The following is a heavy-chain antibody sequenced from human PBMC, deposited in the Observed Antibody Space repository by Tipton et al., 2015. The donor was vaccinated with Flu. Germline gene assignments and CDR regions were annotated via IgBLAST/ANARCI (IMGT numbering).Heavy chain of an antibody. D-gene: IGHD3-10*02. CDR3: ARHTGDSVRGVIDY. V-gene: IGHV4-38-2*02. CDR1: GDSMRSDYF. CDR2: IHYSGSP. Sequence: TLSLTCTVSGDSMRSDYFWAWIRQAPGKGLEWIGNIHYSGSPHYNPSLKSRVTITVDTSKNQFSLGLSSMTAADPAVYYCARHTGDSVRGVIDYWGQGTLVTVSS. J-gene: IGHJ4*02.